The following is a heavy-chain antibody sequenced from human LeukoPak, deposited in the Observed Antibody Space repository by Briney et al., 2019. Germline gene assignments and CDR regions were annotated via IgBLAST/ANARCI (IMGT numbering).Heavy chain of an antibody. V-gene: IGHV3-9*01. CDR2: ISWNSGSI. Sequence: GGSLRLSCAASGFTFDDYAMHWVRQAPGKGLEWVSGISWNSGSIGYADSVKGRFTISRDNAKNSLYLQMNSLRAEDTALYYCAKDIGHSSSPGLCDYWGQGTLVTVSS. CDR1: GFTFDDYA. J-gene: IGHJ4*02. D-gene: IGHD6-6*01. CDR3: AKDIGHSSSPGLCDY.